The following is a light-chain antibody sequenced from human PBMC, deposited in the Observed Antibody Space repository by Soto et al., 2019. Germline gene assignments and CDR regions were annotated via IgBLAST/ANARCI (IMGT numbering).Light chain of an antibody. Sequence: QSALTQPPSASGSLGQSVTISCTGTSSDVGGYSYVSWYQQHPGKAPKVMIYEINKRPSGVPDRFSGSKSGNTASLTVSGLQAEDEADYYCSSYAVSNNVVSGGGTKVTVL. CDR3: SSYAVSNNVV. CDR1: SSDVGGYSY. CDR2: EIN. J-gene: IGLJ2*01. V-gene: IGLV2-8*01.